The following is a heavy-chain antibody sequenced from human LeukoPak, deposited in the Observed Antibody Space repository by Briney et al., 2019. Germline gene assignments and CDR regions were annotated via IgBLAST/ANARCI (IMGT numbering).Heavy chain of an antibody. V-gene: IGHV3-7*01. CDR2: IKADGSEK. CDR1: GFTFTNYW. D-gene: IGHD3-10*01. J-gene: IGHJ4*02. Sequence: GGSLRLSCAASGFTFTNYWMSWVRQAPGKGLEWVANIKADGSEKFYVDSVKGRFTISRDNAKNSLYLQMNSLRAEDTAVYYCARESSVVRGVITDFDYWGQGTLVTVSS. CDR3: ARESSVVRGVITDFDY.